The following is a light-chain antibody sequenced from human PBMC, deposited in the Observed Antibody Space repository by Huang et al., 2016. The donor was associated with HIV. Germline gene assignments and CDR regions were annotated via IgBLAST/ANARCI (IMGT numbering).Light chain of an antibody. V-gene: IGKV4-1*01. CDR2: WAS. J-gene: IGKJ2*01. Sequence: DIVMNQSPDSLAVSLGERATINCPSSQNVLYTTSNKNFLAWYQQKPGQAPKLRIYWASARESGVPDRFSGSGSGTDFTLTVDSLQAEDVAVYYCQQYYATPYTFGQGTKLEIK. CDR3: QQYYATPYT. CDR1: QNVLYTTSNKNF.